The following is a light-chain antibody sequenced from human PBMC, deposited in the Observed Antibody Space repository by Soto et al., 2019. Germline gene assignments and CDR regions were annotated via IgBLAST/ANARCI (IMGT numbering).Light chain of an antibody. CDR1: QSVNSD. CDR3: QQYGSSPSIT. Sequence: EIVMTQSPATLSVSPGERATLSCWASQSVNSDLAWFQQKPGQAPRLLIYEISSRATGIPARFSGSGSGTDFTLTISRLEPEDFAVYYCQQYGSSPSITFGQGTRLEIK. J-gene: IGKJ5*01. V-gene: IGKV3-20*01. CDR2: EIS.